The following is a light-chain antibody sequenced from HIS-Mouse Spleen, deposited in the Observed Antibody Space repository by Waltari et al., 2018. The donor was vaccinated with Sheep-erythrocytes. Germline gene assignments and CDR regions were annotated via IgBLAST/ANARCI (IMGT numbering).Light chain of an antibody. CDR2: LGS. CDR1: QSLLHSNGYNY. J-gene: IGKJ4*01. V-gene: IGKV2-28*01. Sequence: DIVMTQSPLSLPDTPGEPASISPRSSQSLLHSNGYNYLDWYLQKPGQSPQLLIYLGSNRASGVPDRFSGSGSGTDFTLKISRVEAEDVGVYYCMQALQTPLTFGGGTKVEIK. CDR3: MQALQTPLT.